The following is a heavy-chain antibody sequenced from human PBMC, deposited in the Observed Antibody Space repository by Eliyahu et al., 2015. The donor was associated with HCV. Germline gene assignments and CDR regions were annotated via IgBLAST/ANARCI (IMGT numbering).Heavy chain of an antibody. D-gene: IGHD5/OR15-5a*01. CDR1: GGTFRTLS. CDR3: ATVRASVTHRAEYFQH. J-gene: IGHJ1*01. Sequence: QVQLEQSGAEVKKPGSSVKVSCKASGGTFRTLSINWVRQAPGQGLWGVGRVPPVFGSSNYAQKFQGRVSITADESTATAYLELNSLTSDDTAIFYCATVRASVTHRAEYFQHWGQGTLVTVS. V-gene: IGHV1-69*01. CDR2: VPPVFGSS.